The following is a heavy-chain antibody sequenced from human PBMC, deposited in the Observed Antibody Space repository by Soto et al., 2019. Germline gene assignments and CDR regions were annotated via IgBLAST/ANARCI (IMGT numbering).Heavy chain of an antibody. Sequence: QVQLVESGGGVVQPGRSLRLSCAASGFTFSSYGMHWVRQAPGKGLEWVAVISYDGGNKYYADSVKGRFTISRDNSKNTLYLQMNSLRAEDTAVYYCAKDISVAAADYYFDYWGQGTLVTVSS. CDR1: GFTFSSYG. V-gene: IGHV3-30*18. D-gene: IGHD2-2*01. J-gene: IGHJ4*02. CDR3: AKDISVAAADYYFDY. CDR2: ISYDGGNK.